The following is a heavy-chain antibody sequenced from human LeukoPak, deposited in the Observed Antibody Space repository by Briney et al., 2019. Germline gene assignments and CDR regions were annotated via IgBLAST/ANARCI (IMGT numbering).Heavy chain of an antibody. Sequence: GESLKISCKGSGYTFSIYWIAWVRQMPGKGLEWMGIIYPGDSDTRYSPSFQGQVTISADKSINTAYLQWSSLKASDTAIYYCARGLGPTARFDYWGQGTLVTVSS. V-gene: IGHV5-51*01. CDR3: ARGLGPTARFDY. CDR1: GYTFSIYW. J-gene: IGHJ4*02. CDR2: IYPGDSDT. D-gene: IGHD3-16*01.